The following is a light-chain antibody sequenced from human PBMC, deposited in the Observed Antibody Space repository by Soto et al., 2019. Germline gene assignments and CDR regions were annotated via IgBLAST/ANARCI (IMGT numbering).Light chain of an antibody. V-gene: IGLV2-14*01. J-gene: IGLJ1*01. CDR1: SSDVGAYNH. CDR2: DVS. CDR3: NSHTISNTRV. Sequence: LTHPASVSGSPGQSITISCTGTSSDVGAYNHVSWYQHHPGKAPKLMIYDVSNRPSGVSNRFSGSKSGYTASLTISGLLAEEEADYYCNSHTISNTRVFGTGTKVTVL.